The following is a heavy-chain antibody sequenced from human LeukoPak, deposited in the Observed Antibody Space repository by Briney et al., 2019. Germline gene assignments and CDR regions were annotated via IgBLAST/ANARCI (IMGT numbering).Heavy chain of an antibody. CDR3: ARGQTVMDPMPSDS. Sequence: PSETLSLTCTVPDASISRFYWSWIRQPPGKGLEWMGYIFHSGSASYNPSLKSRVTMSVDTSKNQLSLRLTSVTSADTAMYYCARGQTVMDPMPSDSWGQGTLVIVSS. V-gene: IGHV4-59*01. D-gene: IGHD2-2*01. CDR1: DASISRFY. J-gene: IGHJ4*02. CDR2: IFHSGSA.